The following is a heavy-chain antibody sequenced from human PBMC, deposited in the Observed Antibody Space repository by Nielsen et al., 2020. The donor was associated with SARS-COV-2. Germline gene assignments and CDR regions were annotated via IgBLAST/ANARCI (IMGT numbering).Heavy chain of an antibody. CDR3: ARGTGSVAGTIDY. V-gene: IGHV3-33*01. D-gene: IGHD6-19*01. CDR2: IWSDGSDR. CDR1: GFTFSSYD. Sequence: GESLKISCAASGFTFSSYDMHWVRQAPGKGLEWVAVIWSDGSDRYYADSVKGRFTISRDNSKSTLYLQMNSLRVDDTAVYFCARGTGSVAGTIDYWGQGTQVTVSS. J-gene: IGHJ4*02.